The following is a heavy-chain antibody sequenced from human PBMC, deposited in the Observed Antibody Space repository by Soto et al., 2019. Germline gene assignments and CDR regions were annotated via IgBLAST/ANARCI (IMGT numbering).Heavy chain of an antibody. CDR2: INHSGST. CDR1: GGSFSGYS. V-gene: IGHV4-34*01. D-gene: IGHD6-19*01. Sequence: SETLSLTCAVYGGSFSGYSWTWIRQPPGTGLEWIGEINHSGSTNYNPSLKSRVTISVDTSKNQFSLKLSSVTAADTAVYYCARLTPGYSSGWFIDYWGQGTLVTVSS. CDR3: ARLTPGYSSGWFIDY. J-gene: IGHJ4*02.